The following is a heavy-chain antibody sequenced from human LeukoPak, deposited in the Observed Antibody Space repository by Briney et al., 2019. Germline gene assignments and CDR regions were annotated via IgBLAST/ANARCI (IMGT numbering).Heavy chain of an antibody. CDR1: GFTFSSYG. Sequence: GGSPRLSCAASGFTFSSYGMHWVRQAPGKGLEWVAVISYDGSNKYYADSVKGRFTISRDNSKNTLYLQMNSLRAEDTAVYYCAKDIGSLYYFDYWGQGTLVTVSS. J-gene: IGHJ4*02. CDR3: AKDIGSLYYFDY. V-gene: IGHV3-30*18. D-gene: IGHD6-13*01. CDR2: ISYDGSNK.